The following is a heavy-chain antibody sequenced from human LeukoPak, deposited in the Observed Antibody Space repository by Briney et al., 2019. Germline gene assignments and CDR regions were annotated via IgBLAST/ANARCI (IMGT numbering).Heavy chain of an antibody. CDR3: AKDDDKYSSSWYLGFDY. V-gene: IGHV3-23*01. Sequence: GGSLRLSCAASGFTFSSNSMTWVRQTPGKGLEWVSGISGSGDSTFYADSVKGRFTISRDNSKNTLYLQMNSLRAEDTAVYYCAKDDDKYSSSWYLGFDYWGQGTLVTVSS. CDR2: ISGSGDST. CDR1: GFTFSSNS. J-gene: IGHJ4*02. D-gene: IGHD6-13*01.